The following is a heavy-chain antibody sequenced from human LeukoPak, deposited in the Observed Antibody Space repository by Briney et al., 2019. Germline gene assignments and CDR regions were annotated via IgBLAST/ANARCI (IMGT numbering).Heavy chain of an antibody. CDR3: ARDVDIAAPGNFDY. Sequence: SVKVSCKASGGTFSSYAISWVRQAPGQGLEWMGGIIPIFGTANYAQKFQGRVTITADESTSTAYMELSSLRSEDTAVYYCARDVDIAAPGNFDYWGQGTLVTVSS. D-gene: IGHD6-13*01. CDR1: GGTFSSYA. CDR2: IIPIFGTA. J-gene: IGHJ4*02. V-gene: IGHV1-69*13.